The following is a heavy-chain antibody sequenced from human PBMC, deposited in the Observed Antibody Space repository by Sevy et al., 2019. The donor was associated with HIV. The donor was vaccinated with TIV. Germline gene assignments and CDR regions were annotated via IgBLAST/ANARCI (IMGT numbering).Heavy chain of an antibody. CDR2: FDPEDGET. V-gene: IGHV1-24*01. CDR3: ASSRDYYDNSGPNFDY. Sequence: ASVKVSCKVSGITLTEVSMHWVRQAPGKGLEWMAGFDPEDGETIYAQKFEGRVTLTEDTSTDTSYMELSSLRSEDTAVYYCASSRDYYDNSGPNFDYWGQGILVTVSS. CDR1: GITLTEVS. D-gene: IGHD3-22*01. J-gene: IGHJ4*02.